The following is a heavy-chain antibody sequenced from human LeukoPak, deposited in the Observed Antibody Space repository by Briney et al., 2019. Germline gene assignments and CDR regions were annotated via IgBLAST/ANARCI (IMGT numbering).Heavy chain of an antibody. Sequence: SETLSLTCTVSGGSISSSSYYWGWIRQPPGKGLEWIGSIYYSGSTYYNPSLKSRVTISVDTSKNQFSLKLSSVTAADTAVYYCARDRIYSYGKSDAFDIWGQGTMVTVSS. J-gene: IGHJ3*02. D-gene: IGHD5-18*01. V-gene: IGHV4-39*01. CDR3: ARDRIYSYGKSDAFDI. CDR2: IYYSGST. CDR1: GGSISSSSYY.